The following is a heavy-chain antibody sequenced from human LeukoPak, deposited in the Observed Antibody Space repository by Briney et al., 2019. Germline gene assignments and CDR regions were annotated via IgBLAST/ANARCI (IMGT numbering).Heavy chain of an antibody. J-gene: IGHJ4*02. CDR1: GGSLSSNSHY. CDR3: AREEASVGDY. V-gene: IGHV4-39*01. CDR2: IHDSGST. D-gene: IGHD2-21*01. Sequence: PSETLSLTCTVSGGSLSSNSHYCAWIRQPPGKGLEWIGSIHDSGSTFYSPSRKSRVTISVDTSKNQFSLILTSVTASDTAVYYCAREEASVGDYWGQGSRVTVAS.